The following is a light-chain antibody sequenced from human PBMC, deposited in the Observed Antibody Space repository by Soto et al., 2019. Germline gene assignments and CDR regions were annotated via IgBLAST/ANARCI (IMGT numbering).Light chain of an antibody. CDR1: SSDVGGSKY. J-gene: IGLJ3*02. CDR2: DVS. CDR3: CSYAGSYTVM. Sequence: QSVLTQPRSVSVSPGQSVTISCTGTSSDVGGSKYVSWYQQHPGKAPKLMIYDVSKRPSGVPDRFSGSKSGNTASLTISGLQAEDEADYYCCSYAGSYTVMFDGGTKVTVL. V-gene: IGLV2-11*01.